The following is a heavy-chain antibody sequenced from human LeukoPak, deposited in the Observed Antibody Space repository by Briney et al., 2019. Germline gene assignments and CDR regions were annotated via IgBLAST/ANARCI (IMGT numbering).Heavy chain of an antibody. J-gene: IGHJ4*02. V-gene: IGHV3-33*06. CDR2: IWYDGSHD. CDR1: GFTFSHDA. D-gene: IGHD2-2*01. CDR3: AKEGDYCSSSGCHKRGIDY. Sequence: GTSLRLSCAASGFTFSHDAMHWVRQAPGKGLEWVAVIWYDGSHDTYTDSVKGRFTVSRDNFKNVLHLQMNSLRVEDTAVYYCAKEGDYCSSSGCHKRGIDYWGQGTLVTVSS.